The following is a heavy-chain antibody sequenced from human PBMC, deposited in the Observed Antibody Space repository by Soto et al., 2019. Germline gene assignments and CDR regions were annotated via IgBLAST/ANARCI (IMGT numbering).Heavy chain of an antibody. V-gene: IGHV4-61*01. D-gene: IGHD6-19*01. CDR3: ASFTGAGILLPFDY. Sequence: QVQLQESGPGLVKPSETLSLTCTVSGGSVSSGSYYWSWIRQPPGKGLEWIGYIYYSGSTNYNPSLKSRFTISVDPSKNQFSLKLSSVTAADTAVYYCASFTGAGILLPFDYWGQGTLVTVSS. CDR1: GGSVSSGSYY. CDR2: IYYSGST. J-gene: IGHJ4*02.